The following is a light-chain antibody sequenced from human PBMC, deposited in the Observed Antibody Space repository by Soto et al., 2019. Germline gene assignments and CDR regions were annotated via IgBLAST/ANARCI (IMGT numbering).Light chain of an antibody. CDR2: GAS. J-gene: IGKJ5*01. V-gene: IGKV3-11*01. CDR1: QSVSTN. CDR3: QQRSKWPIT. Sequence: EIVSTQSPATLSLSPGERATLSCRASQSVSTNLAWYQQKPGQAPRLLIHGASIRATGVPARFSGSGSGTDFTLTISSLQPEDFAVYYCQQRSKWPITFGQGTRLEIK.